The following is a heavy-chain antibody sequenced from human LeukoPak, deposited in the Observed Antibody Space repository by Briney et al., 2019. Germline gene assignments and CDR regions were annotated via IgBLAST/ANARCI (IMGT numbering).Heavy chain of an antibody. V-gene: IGHV3-30*02. J-gene: IGHJ4*02. CDR3: AKDLNPESYYFDY. CDR2: IRYDGSNK. CDR1: GFTFSSYG. Sequence: GGSLRLSCAASGFTFSSYGMHWVRQAPGKGLEWVAFIRYDGSNKYYADSVKGRFTISRDNSKNTLYLQMNSLRAEDTAVYYRAKDLNPESYYFDYWGQGTLVTVSS.